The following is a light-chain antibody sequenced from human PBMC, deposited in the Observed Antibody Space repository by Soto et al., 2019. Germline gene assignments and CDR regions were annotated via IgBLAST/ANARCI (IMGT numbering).Light chain of an antibody. V-gene: IGKV1-9*01. J-gene: IGKJ5*01. CDR3: QQLNSYPLT. CDR2: AAS. Sequence: DIPLTQSPSFLSASVGDRVTITCRASQVISSYLAWYQQKPGKAPKLLIYAASTLQTGVPSRFSGSGSGTEFTLTISSLQPEDFATYYCQQLNSYPLTFGQGTRLEIK. CDR1: QVISSY.